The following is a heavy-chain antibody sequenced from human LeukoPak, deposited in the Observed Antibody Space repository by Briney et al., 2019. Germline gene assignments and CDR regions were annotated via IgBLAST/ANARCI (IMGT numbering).Heavy chain of an antibody. V-gene: IGHV3-66*01. Sequence: GGSLRLSCAASGFTVSSSYMSWVRQAPGKGLEWVSVIHSGGDTYYADSVKGRFTISRDNSKNTLYLQMNSLGVEDTAVYYCARNTPFSSSWYRWFDPWGQGTLVTVSS. D-gene: IGHD6-13*01. CDR3: ARNTPFSSSWYRWFDP. CDR2: IHSGGDT. J-gene: IGHJ5*02. CDR1: GFTVSSSY.